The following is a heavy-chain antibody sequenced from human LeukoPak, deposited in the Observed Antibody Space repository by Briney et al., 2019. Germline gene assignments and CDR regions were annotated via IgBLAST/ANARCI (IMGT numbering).Heavy chain of an antibody. CDR3: ARGSPYGSGSPYDY. CDR2: INPNSGGT. V-gene: IGHV1-2*04. Sequence: VASVKVSCKASGYTFTSYGISWMRQAPGQGLEWMGWINPNSGGTNYAQKFQGWVTMTRDTSISTAYMELSRLRSDDTAVYYCARGSPYGSGSPYDYWGQGTLVTVSS. J-gene: IGHJ4*02. CDR1: GYTFTSYG. D-gene: IGHD3-10*01.